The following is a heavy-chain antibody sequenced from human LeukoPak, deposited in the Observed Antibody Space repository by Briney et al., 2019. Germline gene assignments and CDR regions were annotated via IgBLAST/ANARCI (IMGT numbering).Heavy chain of an antibody. Sequence: ASVKVSCKASGYTFTSYGISWVRQAPGQGLEWMGWISAYNGNTNYAQKLQGRVTMTTDTSTSTAYMELRSLRSDDTAVYYCARDGYSSGWYPGGFDPWGQGILVTVSS. CDR2: ISAYNGNT. CDR3: ARDGYSSGWYPGGFDP. V-gene: IGHV1-18*01. D-gene: IGHD6-19*01. J-gene: IGHJ5*02. CDR1: GYTFTSYG.